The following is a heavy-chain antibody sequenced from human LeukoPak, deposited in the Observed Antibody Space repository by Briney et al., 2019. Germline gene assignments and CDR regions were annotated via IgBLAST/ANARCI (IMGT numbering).Heavy chain of an antibody. J-gene: IGHJ6*03. V-gene: IGHV1-18*01. CDR1: GYTFTSYG. Sequence: ASVKVSCKASGYTFTSYGISWVRQAPGQGLEWMGWISAYNGNTNYAQKLQGRVTMTTDTSTSTAYMELSRLRSDDTAVYYCARDHSSGYYYVRYYYYYMDVWGKGTTVTISS. CDR2: ISAYNGNT. CDR3: ARDHSSGYYYVRYYYYYMDV. D-gene: IGHD3-22*01.